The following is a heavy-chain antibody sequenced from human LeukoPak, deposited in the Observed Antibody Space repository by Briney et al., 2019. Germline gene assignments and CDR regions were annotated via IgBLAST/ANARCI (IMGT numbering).Heavy chain of an antibody. CDR2: ISSGSGTI. CDR3: AREAIKDY. J-gene: IGHJ4*02. V-gene: IGHV3-48*02. Sequence: GGSLRLSCVASGFTFTDYGMDWVRQAPGKGLEWVSYISSGSGTIYYADSVKGRFTIARDDAKNSLYLQMSSLRDEDTAVYYCAREAIKDYWGQGTLVTVSS. CDR1: GFTFTDYG.